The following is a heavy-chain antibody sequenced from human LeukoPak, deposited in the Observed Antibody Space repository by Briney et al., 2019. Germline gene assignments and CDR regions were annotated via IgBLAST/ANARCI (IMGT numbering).Heavy chain of an antibody. V-gene: IGHV3-11*01. CDR2: ISSSGSTI. CDR3: ARDPHPDQVWLGEAY. J-gene: IGHJ4*02. CDR1: GFTFSDYY. Sequence: GGSLRLSCAASGFTFSDYYMSWIRQAPGKGLEWVSYISSSGSTIYYADSVKGRFTISRDNAKNSLYLQMNSLRAEDTAVYYCARDPHPDQVWLGEAYWGQGTLVTVSS. D-gene: IGHD3-10*01.